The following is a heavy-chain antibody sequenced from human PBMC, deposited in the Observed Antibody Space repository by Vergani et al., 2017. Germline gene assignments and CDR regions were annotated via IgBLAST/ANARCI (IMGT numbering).Heavy chain of an antibody. V-gene: IGHV6-1*01. CDR3: ARYGSANLPSFDY. D-gene: IGHD3-10*01. CDR2: TYFKSRWYN. CDR1: GDSVSSKSAA. Sequence: QVQLQQSGPGLVKPSQTLSLTCAISGDSVSSKSAAWNWIRQSPSRGLEWLGRTYFKSRWYNEYAISVKSRITINPDTSKNQFSLNLTSVTAADTAVYYCARYGSANLPSFDYWGQGTLVTVSS. J-gene: IGHJ4*02.